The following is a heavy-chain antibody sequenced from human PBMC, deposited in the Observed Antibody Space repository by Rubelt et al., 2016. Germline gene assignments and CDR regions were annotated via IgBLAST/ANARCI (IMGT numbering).Heavy chain of an antibody. D-gene: IGHD3-16*01. J-gene: IGHJ6*02. V-gene: IGHV1-3*01. CDR1: GGTFSSYA. Sequence: QVQLVQSGAEVKKPGSSVKVSCKASGGTFSSYAISWVRQAPGQGLEWMGWINAGNGNTKYSPKFQGRVTITRDTSASTAYMELSSLRSEDTAVYYCARKGYGYGMDVWGQGTTVTVSS. CDR2: INAGNGNT. CDR3: ARKGYGYGMDV.